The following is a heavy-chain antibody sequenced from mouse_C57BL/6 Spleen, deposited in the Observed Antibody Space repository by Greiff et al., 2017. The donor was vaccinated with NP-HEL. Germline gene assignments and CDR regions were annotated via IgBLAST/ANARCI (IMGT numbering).Heavy chain of an antibody. CDR2: INPNNGGT. J-gene: IGHJ3*01. Sequence: EVKVVESGPELVKPGASVKIPCKASGYTFTDYNMDWVKQSHGKSLEWIGDINPNNGGTIYNQKFKGKATLTVDKSSSTAYMELRSLTSEDTAVYYCARYPGFAYWGQGTLVTVSA. CDR3: ARYPGFAY. CDR1: GYTFTDYN. V-gene: IGHV1-18*01.